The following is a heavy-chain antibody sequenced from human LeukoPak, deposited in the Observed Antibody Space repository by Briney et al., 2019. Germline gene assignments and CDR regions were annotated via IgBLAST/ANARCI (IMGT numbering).Heavy chain of an antibody. CDR2: INHSGST. J-gene: IGHJ6*03. Sequence: SETLSLTCAVYGGSFSGYYWSWIRQPPGKGLEWIGEINHSGSTNYNPSLKSRVTISVDTSKNQFSLKLSSVTAADTAVYYRARGRRARITIFGVVTSPYYYYMDVWGKGTTVTVSS. CDR3: ARGRRARITIFGVVTSPYYYYMDV. CDR1: GGSFSGYY. V-gene: IGHV4-34*01. D-gene: IGHD3-3*01.